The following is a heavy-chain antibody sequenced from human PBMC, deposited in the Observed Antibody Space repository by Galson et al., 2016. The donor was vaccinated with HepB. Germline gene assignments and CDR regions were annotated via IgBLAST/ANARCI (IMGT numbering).Heavy chain of an antibody. J-gene: IGHJ6*02. V-gene: IGHV3-33*01. CDR1: GFTFSSYG. CDR2: IWYDGSNK. D-gene: IGHD5-18*01. Sequence: SLRLSCAAFGFTFSSYGMHWVRQAPGKGLEWVAFIWYDGSNKYYADSVKGRLTISRDTSKNTLNLQMNSLRAEDTAVYYCARPHVAMVTGYYYGMDVWGQGTTVTVSS. CDR3: ARPHVAMVTGYYYGMDV.